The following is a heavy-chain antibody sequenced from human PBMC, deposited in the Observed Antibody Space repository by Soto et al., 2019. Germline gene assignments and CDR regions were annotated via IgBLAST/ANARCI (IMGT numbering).Heavy chain of an antibody. CDR1: GFTFSNYA. CDR3: ARDWPNSNSLYFSLDP. J-gene: IGHJ5*02. V-gene: IGHV3-30-3*01. D-gene: IGHD6-13*01. Sequence: PGGSLRLSCAASGFTFSNYAMHWVRQAPGKGLEWVTFISYDGSNKYYADSVKGRFTLSRDNSWNTLYLHMNSLRPEDTAVYYCARDWPNSNSLYFSLDPWGQGTLVTVSS. CDR2: ISYDGSNK.